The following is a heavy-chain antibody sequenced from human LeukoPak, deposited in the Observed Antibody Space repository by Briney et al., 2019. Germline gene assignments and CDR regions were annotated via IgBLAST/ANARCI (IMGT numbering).Heavy chain of an antibody. CDR3: ASGTDSSSWLGYSNY. CDR2: VIPSIGIS. Sequence: RASVKVSCKASGGTFSNYAISWVRQAPGQGLEWMGRVIPSIGISNYAQKFQDRVTITADKSTRTAYMELDSLRSEDTAIYYCASGTDSSSWLGYSNYWGQGTLVTVSS. CDR1: GGTFSNYA. J-gene: IGHJ4*02. V-gene: IGHV1-69*04. D-gene: IGHD6-13*01.